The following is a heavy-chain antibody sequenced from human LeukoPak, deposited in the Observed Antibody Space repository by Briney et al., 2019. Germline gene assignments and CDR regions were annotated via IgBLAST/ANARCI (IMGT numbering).Heavy chain of an antibody. CDR2: IYYSGST. Sequence: SQTLSLTCTVSGVSISSGGYYWSWIRQHPGKGLEWIGYIYYSGSTYYNPSLKSRVTISVDTSKSQFSLKLSSVTAADTAVYYCARSGGVGYFDYWGQGTLVTVSS. CDR3: ARSGGVGYFDY. CDR1: GVSISSGGYY. J-gene: IGHJ4*02. V-gene: IGHV4-31*03. D-gene: IGHD3-10*01.